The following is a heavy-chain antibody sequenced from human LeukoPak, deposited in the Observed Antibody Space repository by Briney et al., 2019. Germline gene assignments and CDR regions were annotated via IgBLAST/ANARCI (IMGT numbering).Heavy chain of an antibody. J-gene: IGHJ5*02. CDR3: ARDRFLYNWFDP. Sequence: GASVKVSCKASGYTFTSYYMHWVRQAPGQGLEWMGIINPSGGSTSYAQKFQGRVTMTRDMSTSTVYMELSSLRSEDTAVYYCARDRFLYNWFDPWGQGTLVTVSS. CDR1: GYTFTSYY. V-gene: IGHV1-46*01. CDR2: INPSGGST. D-gene: IGHD3-3*01.